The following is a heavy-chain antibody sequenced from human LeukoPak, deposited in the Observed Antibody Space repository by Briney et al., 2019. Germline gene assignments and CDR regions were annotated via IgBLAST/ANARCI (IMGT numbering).Heavy chain of an antibody. Sequence: KPWETLSLTCTVSGGSISAYSWSWIRQPAGKGLDWIGRIYTSESTNYNPSLKSRVTMSLDTSKNQFSLRLNSATAADTAVYYCAREIDRSGRWFDPGGQGTLVTVSS. CDR2: IYTSEST. CDR3: AREIDRSGRWFDP. CDR1: GGSISAYS. V-gene: IGHV4-4*07. D-gene: IGHD3-16*02. J-gene: IGHJ5*02.